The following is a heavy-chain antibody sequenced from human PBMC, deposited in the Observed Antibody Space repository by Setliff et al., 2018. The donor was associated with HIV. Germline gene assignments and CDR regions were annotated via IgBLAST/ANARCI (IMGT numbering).Heavy chain of an antibody. Sequence: PSETLSLTCTVSGASISSHYWSWIRQSPGKGLEWIGSIYYSETTSNNPSLKSRVTISVDTSKNQLSLKLRSVTAADTAVYYCARDPGGLYCRSTSCQGGCFDPWGQGTLVTVSS. CDR1: GASISSHY. D-gene: IGHD2-2*01. V-gene: IGHV4-59*11. CDR2: IYYSETT. CDR3: ARDPGGLYCRSTSCQGGCFDP. J-gene: IGHJ5*02.